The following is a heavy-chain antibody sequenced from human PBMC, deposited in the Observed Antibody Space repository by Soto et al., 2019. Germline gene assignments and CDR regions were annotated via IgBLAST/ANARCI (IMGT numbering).Heavy chain of an antibody. J-gene: IGHJ4*02. V-gene: IGHV4-59*01. Sequence: SETLSLTCTVSGGSISSYYWSWIRQPPGKGPEWIGYIYYSGSTNLNPSLKSRVTISVDTSKNQFSLNLRSVTAADTAVYYCARRLTYYYDNWGQGIVVTVS. CDR1: GGSISSYY. D-gene: IGHD5-12*01. CDR3: ARRLTYYYDN. CDR2: IYYSGST.